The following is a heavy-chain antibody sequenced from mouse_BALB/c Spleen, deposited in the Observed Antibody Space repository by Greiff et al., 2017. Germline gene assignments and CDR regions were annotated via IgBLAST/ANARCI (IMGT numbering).Heavy chain of an antibody. D-gene: IGHD2-2*01. J-gene: IGHJ2*01. CDR2: ISSGGST. V-gene: IGHV5-6-5*01. Sequence: EVKLVESGGGLVKPGGSLKLSCAASGFTFSSYAMSWVRQTPEKRLEWVASISSGGSTYYPDSVKGRFTISRDNARNILYLQMSSLRSEDTAMYYCARGHGYDDYWGQGTTLTVAS. CDR3: ARGHGYDDY. CDR1: GFTFSSYA.